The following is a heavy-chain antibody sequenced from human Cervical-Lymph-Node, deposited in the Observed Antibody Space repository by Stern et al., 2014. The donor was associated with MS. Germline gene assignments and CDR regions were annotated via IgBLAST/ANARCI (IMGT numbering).Heavy chain of an antibody. D-gene: IGHD1-26*01. CDR1: GYMSIKYG. Sequence: MQLVESGAVVKKPGASVKVSCKASGYMSIKYGFNWVRPAPGQGLELMGWMSAYIGNTTYAQKFQGRVTMTTATSTSTAYMQLRSLRSEDTAVYYCATGSGSDSYGSYYYYAMDAWGQGTPVTVSS. J-gene: IGHJ6*02. V-gene: IGHV1-18*01. CDR2: MSAYIGNT. CDR3: ATGSGSDSYGSYYYYAMDA.